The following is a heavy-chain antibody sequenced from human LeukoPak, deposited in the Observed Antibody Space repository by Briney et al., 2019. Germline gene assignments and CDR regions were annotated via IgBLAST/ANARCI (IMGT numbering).Heavy chain of an antibody. V-gene: IGHV5-51*01. J-gene: IGHJ4*02. CDR3: ARPGGDNYDILTAYIY. CDR2: IYPDDSDT. CDR1: GYKFTTDY. Sequence: GESLKISCKGSGYKFTTDYIGWVRQMPGKGLEWMGIIYPDDSDTRYSPSFQGQVTISADKSISTAYLQWSSLKASDTAMYYCARPGGDNYDILTAYIYWGQGTLVTVAS. D-gene: IGHD3-9*01.